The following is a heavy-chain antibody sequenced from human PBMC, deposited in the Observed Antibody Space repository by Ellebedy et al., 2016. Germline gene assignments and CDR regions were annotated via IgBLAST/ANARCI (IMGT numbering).Heavy chain of an antibody. CDR3: VRDGKEGLVAGY. J-gene: IGHJ4*02. CDR2: IYYSGST. V-gene: IGHV4-39*07. Sequence: SETLSLXXTVSGGSISSSSYYWGWIRQPPGKGLEWIGSIYYSGSTYYNPSLKSRVTISVDTSKNQFSLKLSSVTAADTALYYCVRDGKEGLVAGYWGQGTLVTVSS. D-gene: IGHD6-19*01. CDR1: GGSISSSSYY.